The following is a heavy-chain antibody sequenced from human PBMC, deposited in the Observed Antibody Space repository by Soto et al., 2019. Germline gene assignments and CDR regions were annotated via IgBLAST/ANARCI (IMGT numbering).Heavy chain of an antibody. CDR1: GGTFSSYA. Sequence: SVKVSCKASGGTFSSYAISWVRQAPGQGLEWMGGIIPIFGTANYAQNFQGRVTITADESTSTAYMELSSLRSEDTALYYCARPRSRWLRDYGMDVWGQGTTVTVSS. V-gene: IGHV1-69*13. J-gene: IGHJ6*02. D-gene: IGHD5-12*01. CDR3: ARPRSRWLRDYGMDV. CDR2: IIPIFGTA.